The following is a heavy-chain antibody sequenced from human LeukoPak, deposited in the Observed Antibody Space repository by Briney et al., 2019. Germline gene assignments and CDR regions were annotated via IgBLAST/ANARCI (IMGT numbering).Heavy chain of an antibody. V-gene: IGHV3-15*01. CDR3: TLASIAARGSFDY. CDR2: IKSKTDGGTT. J-gene: IGHJ4*02. Sequence: GGSLRLSCAASGFTFSNARMSWVRQAPGKGLEWVGRIKSKTDGGTTDYAAPVKGRFTISRDDSKNTLYLHMNSLKTEDTAVYYCTLASIAARGSFDYWGQGTLVTVSS. D-gene: IGHD6-6*01. CDR1: GFTFSNAR.